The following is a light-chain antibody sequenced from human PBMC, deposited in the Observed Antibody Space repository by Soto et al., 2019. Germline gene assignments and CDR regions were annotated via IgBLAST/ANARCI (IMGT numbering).Light chain of an antibody. Sequence: QSALTQPASVSGSPGQSITISCTGTSSDVGSYNYVSWYQQHPGKAPKLLIYDVSNRPSGVSNRFSGSKSGNTVSLTISGLQAEDEADYYCSSYTSSNTVLLGGGTKLTVL. CDR3: SSYTSSNTVL. CDR1: SSDVGSYNY. V-gene: IGLV2-14*01. CDR2: DVS. J-gene: IGLJ2*01.